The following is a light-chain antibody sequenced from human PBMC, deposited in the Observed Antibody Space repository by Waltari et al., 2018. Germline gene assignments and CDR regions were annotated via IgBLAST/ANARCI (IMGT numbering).Light chain of an antibody. CDR3: CSYADNNTYL. CDR2: DVP. V-gene: IGLV2-11*01. Sequence: QSALTQPRSVSGSPGQAVTISCTGTSSDVGSYLYVSWYQQRPGKAPKLLIYDVPYRPPGVPYRFSGYKSGNTASLSISGLQAEDEAEYYCCSYADNNTYLFGTGTQVTV. CDR1: SSDVGSYLY. J-gene: IGLJ1*01.